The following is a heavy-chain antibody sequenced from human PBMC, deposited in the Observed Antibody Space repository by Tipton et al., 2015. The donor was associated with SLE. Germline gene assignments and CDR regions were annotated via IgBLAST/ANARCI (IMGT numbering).Heavy chain of an antibody. J-gene: IGHJ5*02. D-gene: IGHD3-16*01. V-gene: IGHV4-30-2*01. Sequence: TLSLTCAVSGGSISSGGYSWSWIRQPPGKGLEWIGHIYRTVTTDYNPSLRSRVTISLDRLKNQFSLELTSVTAADTAVYYCARDLGSGGGWFDPWGQGTLVTVSS. CDR3: ARDLGSGGGWFDP. CDR2: IYRTVTT. CDR1: GGSISSGGYS.